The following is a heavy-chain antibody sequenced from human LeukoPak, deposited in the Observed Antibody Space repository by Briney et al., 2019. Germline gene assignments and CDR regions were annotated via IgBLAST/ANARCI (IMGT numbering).Heavy chain of an antibody. CDR1: GFTFGTYE. V-gene: IGHV3-48*03. Sequence: GGSLRLSCAASGFTFGTYEMNWVRQAPGKGLEWVSFISSSGSTIYYSASVEGRFTISRDNAKNTLYLEMNSLRAEDTAVYYCARVGHCSSTACFIDYWGQGTLVTVSS. CDR2: ISSSGSTI. D-gene: IGHD2-2*01. J-gene: IGHJ4*02. CDR3: ARVGHCSSTACFIDY.